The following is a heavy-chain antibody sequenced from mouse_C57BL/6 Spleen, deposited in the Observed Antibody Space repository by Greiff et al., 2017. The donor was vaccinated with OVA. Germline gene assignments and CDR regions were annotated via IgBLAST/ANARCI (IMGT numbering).Heavy chain of an antibody. J-gene: IGHJ1*03. CDR3: ARHEENYYGSSTGYFDV. CDR2: FYPGSGSI. V-gene: IGHV1-62-2*01. D-gene: IGHD1-1*01. CDR1: GYTFTEYT. Sequence: QVHVKQSGAELVKPGASVKLSCKASGYTFTEYTIHWVKQRSGQGLEWIGWFYPGSGSIKYNEKFKDKATLTADKSSSTVYMELSRLTSEDSAVYFCARHEENYYGSSTGYFDVWGTGTTVTVSS.